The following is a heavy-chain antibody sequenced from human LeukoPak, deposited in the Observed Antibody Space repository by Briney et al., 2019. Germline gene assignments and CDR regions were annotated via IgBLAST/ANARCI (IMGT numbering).Heavy chain of an antibody. D-gene: IGHD1-1*01. Sequence: GGSLRLSCPASGFTLSSYSMNWVRQAPGKGLEWVSSISSSSSYIYYADSPRGRFTISRDNAKNSLYLQMNSLRAEDTAVYYCAGVVRVAWSERRPGYYYMDVWGKGTTVTVSS. CDR3: AGVVRVAWSERRPGYYYMDV. CDR1: GFTLSSYS. J-gene: IGHJ6*03. CDR2: ISSSSSYI. V-gene: IGHV3-21*01.